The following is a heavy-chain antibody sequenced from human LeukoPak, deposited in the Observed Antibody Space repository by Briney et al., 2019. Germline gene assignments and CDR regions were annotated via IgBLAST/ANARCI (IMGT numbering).Heavy chain of an antibody. J-gene: IGHJ4*02. D-gene: IGHD4-23*01. V-gene: IGHV4-30-2*01. Sequence: SQTLSLTCAVSGGSISSGGYSWSWIRQPPGKGLEWIGYIYHSGSTYYNPSLKSRVTISVDTSKNQFSLKLSSVTAADTAVYYCARGPDDLYYGGHFDYWGQGTLVTVSS. CDR2: IYHSGST. CDR3: ARGPDDLYYGGHFDY. CDR1: GGSISSGGYS.